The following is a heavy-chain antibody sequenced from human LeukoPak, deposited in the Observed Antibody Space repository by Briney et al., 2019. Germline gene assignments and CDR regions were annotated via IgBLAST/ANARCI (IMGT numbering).Heavy chain of an antibody. J-gene: IGHJ5*02. CDR1: GFTFSRYW. D-gene: IGHD2-15*01. CDR2: INSDGSST. Sequence: AGGSLRLSCAASGFTFSRYWMHWVRQAPGKGLVWVSRINSDGSSTNYADSVKGRFTISRDNAKNTLYLQMNSLRVEDTAVYYCASGSGGFNWFDPWGQGTLVTVSS. CDR3: ASGSGGFNWFDP. V-gene: IGHV3-74*01.